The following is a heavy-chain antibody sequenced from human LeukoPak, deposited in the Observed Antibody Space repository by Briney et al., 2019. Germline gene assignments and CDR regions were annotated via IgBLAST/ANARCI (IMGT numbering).Heavy chain of an antibody. V-gene: IGHV1-69*06. CDR2: IIPIFGTA. D-gene: IGHD6-13*01. CDR3: ARFAAGTGGLDY. CDR1: GGTFSSYA. Sequence: GASVKVSCKASGGTFSSYAISWVRQAPGQGLEWMGGIIPIFGTANYAQKFQGRVTITADKSTSTAYMELSSLRSEDTAVYYCARFAAGTGGLDYWGQGTLVTVSS. J-gene: IGHJ4*02.